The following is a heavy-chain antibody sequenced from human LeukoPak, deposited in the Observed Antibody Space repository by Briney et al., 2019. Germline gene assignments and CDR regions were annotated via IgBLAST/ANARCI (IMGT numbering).Heavy chain of an antibody. CDR1: GGSFSGYY. D-gene: IGHD1-1*01. V-gene: IGHV4-34*01. J-gene: IGHJ4*02. CDR3: ARGTNSATFDY. Sequence: PSETLSLTCAIYGGSFSGYYWSWIRQPPGKGLEWIGDMNHSGSTKYNPSLKSRVTISVDTSKNQFSLKLRSVTAADTAVYYCARGTNSATFDYWGQGTLVTVSS. CDR2: MNHSGST.